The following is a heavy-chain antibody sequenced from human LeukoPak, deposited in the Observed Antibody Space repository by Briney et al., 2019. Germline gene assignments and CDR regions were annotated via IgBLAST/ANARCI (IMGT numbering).Heavy chain of an antibody. CDR1: GGTFSSYA. J-gene: IGHJ4*02. Sequence: GASVKVSCKASGGTFSSYAISWVRQAPGQGLEWMGGIIPIFGTANYAQKFQGRVTITTDESTSTAYMELSSLRSEDTAVYYCASSGYSYGLMAGRFDYWGQGTLVTVSS. V-gene: IGHV1-69*05. CDR3: ASSGYSYGLMAGRFDY. CDR2: IIPIFGTA. D-gene: IGHD5-18*01.